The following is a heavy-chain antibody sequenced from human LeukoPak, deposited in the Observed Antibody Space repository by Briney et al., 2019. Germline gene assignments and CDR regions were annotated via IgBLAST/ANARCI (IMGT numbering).Heavy chain of an antibody. CDR1: GFTFNAYA. Sequence: GSLRLSCSASGFTFNAYAMHWVRQTPGKGLEWVAVISYDGTNSNYADSVKGRLTVSRDNSKNTLYLDLHSLTAEDTAVFFCVRDWGDLSAFGPWGQGTLVTVSS. D-gene: IGHD3-16*02. J-gene: IGHJ5*02. CDR3: VRDWGDLSAFGP. V-gene: IGHV3-30*03. CDR2: ISYDGTNS.